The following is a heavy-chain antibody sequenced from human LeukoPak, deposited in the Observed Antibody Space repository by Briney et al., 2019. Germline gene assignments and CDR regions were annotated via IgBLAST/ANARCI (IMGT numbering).Heavy chain of an antibody. CDR3: ARGAVSGTYRYLY. CDR1: GYTFSGYQ. J-gene: IGHJ4*02. CDR2: INPNSGDT. Sequence: GASVTVSCKASGYTFSGYQIHWVRQAPGQGLEWMGWINPNSGDTNYAQKFQGRVTMTSDTSISTAYMELSRLSSDYTAVYSCARGAVSGTYRYLYWGQGTLVTVSS. V-gene: IGHV1-2*02. D-gene: IGHD3-16*02.